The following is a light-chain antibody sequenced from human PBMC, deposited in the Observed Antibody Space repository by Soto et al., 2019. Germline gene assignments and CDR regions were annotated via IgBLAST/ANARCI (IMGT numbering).Light chain of an antibody. CDR1: QSIARW. Sequence: DIQMNHPPSTLSASVGDRVTITSRASQSIARWLAWYKQKPGKAPSLLNYKASGLEIGIPSRISGSGSATEFSLTNSTQQPDASATSYCQPYSTGLTFGEGTKVAFK. V-gene: IGKV1-5*03. J-gene: IGKJ1*01. CDR3: QPYSTGLT. CDR2: KAS.